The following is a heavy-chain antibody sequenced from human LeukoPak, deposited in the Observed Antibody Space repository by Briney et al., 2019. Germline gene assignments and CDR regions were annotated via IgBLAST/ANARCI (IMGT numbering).Heavy chain of an antibody. CDR3: AKYDYVWGSYQS. CDR1: GGSISSYY. J-gene: IGHJ4*02. V-gene: IGHV4-59*01. CDR2: IYYSGGT. D-gene: IGHD3-16*02. Sequence: SETLSLTCTVSGGSISSYYWSWIRQPPGKGLEWIGYIYYSGGTNYNPSLKSRVTISVDTSKNQFSLKLSSVTAADTAVYYCAKYDYVWGSYQSWGQGTLVTVSS.